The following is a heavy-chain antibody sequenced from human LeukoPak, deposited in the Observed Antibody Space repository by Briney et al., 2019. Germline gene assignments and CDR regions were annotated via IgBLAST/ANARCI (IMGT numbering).Heavy chain of an antibody. V-gene: IGHV1-2*02. CDR2: INPNSGGT. D-gene: IGHD3-10*01. CDR3: ARGHAVRGVIVWFDP. J-gene: IGHJ5*02. CDR1: GYTFTGYY. Sequence: ASVKVSCKASGYTFTGYYMHWVRQAPGQGLEWMGWINPNSGGTNYAQKFQGRVTMTRNTSISTAYMELSSLRSEDTAVYYCARGHAVRGVIVWFDPWGQGTLVTVSS.